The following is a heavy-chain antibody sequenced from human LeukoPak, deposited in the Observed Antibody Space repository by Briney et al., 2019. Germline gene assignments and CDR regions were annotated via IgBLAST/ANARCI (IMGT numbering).Heavy chain of an antibody. CDR2: ISYDGSNK. J-gene: IGHJ6*02. CDR3: ARDHNSGYDGYYYYGMDV. CDR1: GFTFSSYG. D-gene: IGHD5-12*01. V-gene: IGHV3-30*03. Sequence: PGGSLRLSCAASGFTFSSYGMHWVRQAPGKGLEWVAVISYDGSNKYYADSVKGRFTISRDNSKNTLYLQMNSLRAEDTAVYYCARDHNSGYDGYYYYGMDVWGQGTTVTVSS.